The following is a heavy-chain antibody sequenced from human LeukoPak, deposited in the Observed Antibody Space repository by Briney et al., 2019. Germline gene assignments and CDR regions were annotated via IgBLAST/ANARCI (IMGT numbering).Heavy chain of an antibody. CDR1: GFTFSSYA. Sequence: GGSLRLSCAASGFTFSSYAMSWVRQAPGKGLEWVSAISGSGGSTYYADSVKGRFTISRDNSKNTLYLQMNSLRAEDTAVYYCAKTLSGSLYYYYYGMDVWGQGTTVTVSS. J-gene: IGHJ6*02. D-gene: IGHD1-26*01. CDR2: ISGSGGST. V-gene: IGHV3-23*01. CDR3: AKTLSGSLYYYYYGMDV.